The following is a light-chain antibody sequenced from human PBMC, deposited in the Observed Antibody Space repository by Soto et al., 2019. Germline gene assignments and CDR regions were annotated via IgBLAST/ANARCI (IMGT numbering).Light chain of an antibody. CDR2: DAS. CDR3: QQSYNLRFT. V-gene: IGKV1-33*01. J-gene: IGKJ3*01. Sequence: DIQMTQSPSSLSASVGDRVTITCQASQDISNYLNWYQQKPGKAPKILIYDASILETGVPSRFSGSGSGTDFTFTIISLQPEDIATYYCQQSYNLRFTFGPGTKVDIK. CDR1: QDISNY.